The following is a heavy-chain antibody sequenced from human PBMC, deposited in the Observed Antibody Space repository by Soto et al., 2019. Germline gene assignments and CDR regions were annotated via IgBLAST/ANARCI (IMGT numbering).Heavy chain of an antibody. Sequence: EVQLVESGGGLVKPGGSLRLSCAASGFTFSSYSMNWVRQAPGKGLEWVSSISSSSSYIYYADSVKGRFTISRVNAKNSLYLQMNSLRAEDTAVYYCARDLEYCSGGSCRFGYFQHWGQGTLVTVSS. CDR2: ISSSSSYI. CDR1: GFTFSSYS. J-gene: IGHJ1*01. CDR3: ARDLEYCSGGSCRFGYFQH. D-gene: IGHD2-15*01. V-gene: IGHV3-21*01.